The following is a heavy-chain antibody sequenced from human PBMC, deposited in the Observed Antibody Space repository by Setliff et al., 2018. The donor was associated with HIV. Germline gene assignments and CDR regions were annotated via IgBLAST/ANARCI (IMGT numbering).Heavy chain of an antibody. CDR3: ARSSRVNCGGDCYLFDY. J-gene: IGHJ4*02. CDR2: IQTSGRT. V-gene: IGHV4-4*07. D-gene: IGHD2-21*02. Sequence: SETLSLTCTVSGGSISNYYWSWIRQPAGKGLEWIGRIQTSGRTNNNPSLKSRVTMSVDTSKNQLSLILTSVTAADTAVYYCARSSRVNCGGDCYLFDYWGQGTPVTV. CDR1: GGSISNYY.